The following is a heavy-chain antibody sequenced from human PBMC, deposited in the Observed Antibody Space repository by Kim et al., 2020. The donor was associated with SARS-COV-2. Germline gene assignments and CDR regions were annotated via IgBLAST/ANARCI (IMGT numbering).Heavy chain of an antibody. CDR1: AFIFSSYG. CDR3: ARARTVYVTGWLHFVY. J-gene: IGHJ4*02. Sequence: GGSLRLSCAASAFIFSSYGMHWVRQAPGKGLEWVAVISSDGSKKNYADSVKGRFTISRDNSKNMLYLQMNSLGVEDTAVYFCARARTVYVTGWLHFVYWGQGTLVTVSP. D-gene: IGHD3-3*02. CDR2: ISSDGSKK. V-gene: IGHV3-33*05.